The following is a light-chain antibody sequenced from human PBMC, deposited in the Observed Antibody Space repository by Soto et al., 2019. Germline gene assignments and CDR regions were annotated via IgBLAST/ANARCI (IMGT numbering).Light chain of an antibody. Sequence: DIQMTQSPSTLSASVGDRVTITCRASQSISSWLAWYQQKPGKAPKLLIYKASILESGVPSRFSGSGSGTEFTLTISSLQPDDFATYYCQQYNSFPTFGQGTNVEIK. CDR2: KAS. CDR1: QSISSW. J-gene: IGKJ1*01. CDR3: QQYNSFPT. V-gene: IGKV1-5*03.